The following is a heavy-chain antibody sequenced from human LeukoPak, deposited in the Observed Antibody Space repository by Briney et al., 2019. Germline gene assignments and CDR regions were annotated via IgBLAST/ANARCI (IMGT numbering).Heavy chain of an antibody. CDR3: ATGIYYYDSSGYYWGHAFDI. CDR2: ISAYNGNT. D-gene: IGHD3-22*01. Sequence: ASVNVSCKASGYTFTSYGISWVRQAPGQGLEWMGWISAYNGNTNYAQKLQGRVTMTTDTSTSTAYMELRSLRSDDTAVYYCATGIYYYDSSGYYWGHAFDIWGQGTMVTVSS. J-gene: IGHJ3*02. CDR1: GYTFTSYG. V-gene: IGHV1-18*01.